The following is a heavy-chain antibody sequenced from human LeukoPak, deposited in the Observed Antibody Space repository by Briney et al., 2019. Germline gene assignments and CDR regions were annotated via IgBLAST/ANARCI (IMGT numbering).Heavy chain of an antibody. CDR1: GFTFSSYA. Sequence: PGGSLRLSCAASGFTFSSYAMTWVRQAPGKGLEWVSSMSSGGSYIYYGDSVRGRFTISRDNAKDSLFLLMNSLRVEDTAVYYCARGRPTGSSRRFVVQWGQGTLVIVSS. CDR3: ARGRPTGSSRRFVVQ. J-gene: IGHJ4*02. CDR2: MSSGGSYI. V-gene: IGHV3-21*06. D-gene: IGHD2-15*01.